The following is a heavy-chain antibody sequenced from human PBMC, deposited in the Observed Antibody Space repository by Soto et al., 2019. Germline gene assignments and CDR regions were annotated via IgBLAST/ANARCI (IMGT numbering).Heavy chain of an antibody. CDR1: GGSISSGGYY. Sequence: PSETLSLTCTVSGGSISSGGYYWSWIRQHPGKGLEWIGYIYYSGSTYYNPSLKSRVTISVDTSKNQFSLKLSSVTAADTAVYYCASPSEGGSGFDYWGQGTLVTVSS. D-gene: IGHD2-15*01. CDR3: ASPSEGGSGFDY. J-gene: IGHJ4*02. CDR2: IYYSGST. V-gene: IGHV4-31*03.